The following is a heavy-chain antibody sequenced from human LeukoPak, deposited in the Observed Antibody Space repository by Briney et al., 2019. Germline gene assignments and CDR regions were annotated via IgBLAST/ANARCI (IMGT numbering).Heavy chain of an antibody. Sequence: SETLSLTCAVYGGSFSSYYWSWIRQSPGKGLEWIGEINHSESTNYNPSLKSRVIVSIDTVKNQFSLKLRSVTAADTAVYYCAARPDIAVAGPGWFDPWGRGTLVTVSS. J-gene: IGHJ5*02. CDR3: AARPDIAVAGPGWFDP. V-gene: IGHV4-34*01. CDR1: GGSFSSYY. D-gene: IGHD6-13*01. CDR2: INHSEST.